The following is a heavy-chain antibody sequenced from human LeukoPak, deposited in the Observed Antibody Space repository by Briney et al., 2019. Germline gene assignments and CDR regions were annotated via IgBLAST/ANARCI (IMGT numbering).Heavy chain of an antibody. Sequence: SETLSLTCTVSGGSISNYYWSWIRQPAGKGLEWIGRIYTSGSTSYNPSLKSRVTMSVDTSKNQFSLKLSSVTAADTAVYYCARGCSSTSCWLRMDVWGQGTTVTVSS. CDR2: IYTSGST. J-gene: IGHJ6*02. D-gene: IGHD2-2*01. CDR3: ARGCSSTSCWLRMDV. CDR1: GGSISNYY. V-gene: IGHV4-4*07.